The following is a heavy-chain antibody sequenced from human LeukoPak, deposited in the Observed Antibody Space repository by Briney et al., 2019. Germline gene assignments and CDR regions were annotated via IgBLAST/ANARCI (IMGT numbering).Heavy chain of an antibody. Sequence: ASVKVSCKASGGTFSSYAISWVRQAPGQGLEWMGGIIPIFGTANYAQKFQGRVTITADESTSTAYMELSSLRSEDTAMYYRARDPGSGANVRNPWGQGTLVTVSS. V-gene: IGHV1-69*13. J-gene: IGHJ5*02. CDR1: GGTFSSYA. D-gene: IGHD1-1*01. CDR2: IIPIFGTA. CDR3: ARDPGSGANVRNP.